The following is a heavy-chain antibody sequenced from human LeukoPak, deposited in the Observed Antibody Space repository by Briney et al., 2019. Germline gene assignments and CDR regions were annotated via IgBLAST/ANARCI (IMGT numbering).Heavy chain of an antibody. Sequence: SETLSLTCTVSGDSMYNNLYHWSWIRQSAEKGLEWIGRISTSGSPNYNLSLRSRVSMSADTSKNQVSLQVTSVTAADTAVYYCARGRDTALNYFDLWGRGTLVTVSS. D-gene: IGHD5-18*01. CDR2: ISTSGSP. V-gene: IGHV4-4*07. J-gene: IGHJ2*01. CDR3: ARGRDTALNYFDL. CDR1: GDSMYNNLYH.